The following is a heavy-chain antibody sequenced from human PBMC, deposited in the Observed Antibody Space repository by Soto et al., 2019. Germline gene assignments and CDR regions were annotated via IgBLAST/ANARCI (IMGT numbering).Heavy chain of an antibody. V-gene: IGHV4-39*01. D-gene: IGHD3-22*01. Sequence: SETLSLTCTVSGGSISSSSYYWGWIRQPPGKGLEWIGSIYYSGSTYYNPSLKSRVTISVDTSKNQFSLKLSSVTAADTAVYYCSRHEGSDYYDSSGYLNWFDPWGQGTLVTSPQ. CDR1: GGSISSSSYY. J-gene: IGHJ5*02. CDR2: IYYSGST. CDR3: SRHEGSDYYDSSGYLNWFDP.